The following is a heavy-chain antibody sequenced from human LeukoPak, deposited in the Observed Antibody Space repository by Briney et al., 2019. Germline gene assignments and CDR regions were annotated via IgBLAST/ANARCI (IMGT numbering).Heavy chain of an antibody. J-gene: IGHJ4*02. V-gene: IGHV4-59*08. Sequence: SETLSLTCTVSDGSISGSYWNWIRQPPGKGLEWIGNIYYSGRTNYNPSLKSRVTISVDTSKNQVSLKLTSVTAADTAVYYFARHSGTYMDYWGQGTLVTVSS. D-gene: IGHD1-26*01. CDR2: IYYSGRT. CDR1: DGSISGSY. CDR3: ARHSGTYMDY.